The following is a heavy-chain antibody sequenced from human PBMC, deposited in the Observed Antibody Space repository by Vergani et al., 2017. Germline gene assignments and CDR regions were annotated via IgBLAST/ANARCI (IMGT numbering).Heavy chain of an antibody. CDR1: GFSFSDHY. Sequence: QVQLVESGGGLVKPGGSLRLSCAASGFSFSDHYMTWIRQAPGKGLEWVSYISNSGNTIEYADSVKGRFSISRDNAKSSWFLQMDSLRAEDTAVYYCARDHRDYNNYPGTFDIWGQGSMVTVSS. D-gene: IGHD5-24*01. CDR2: ISNSGNTI. CDR3: ARDHRDYNNYPGTFDI. V-gene: IGHV3-11*01. J-gene: IGHJ3*02.